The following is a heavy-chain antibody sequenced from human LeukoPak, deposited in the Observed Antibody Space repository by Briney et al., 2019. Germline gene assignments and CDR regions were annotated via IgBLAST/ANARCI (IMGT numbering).Heavy chain of an antibody. D-gene: IGHD6-19*01. J-gene: IGHJ5*02. Sequence: ASVKVSCKASGYTFTGYYMHWVRQAPGQGLRWMGWINPNSGGTNYAQKFQGRVTMTRDTSISTAYMELSRLRSDDTAVYYCARDSAVAGDIWFDPWGQGTLVTVSS. CDR2: INPNSGGT. CDR1: GYTFTGYY. V-gene: IGHV1-2*02. CDR3: ARDSAVAGDIWFDP.